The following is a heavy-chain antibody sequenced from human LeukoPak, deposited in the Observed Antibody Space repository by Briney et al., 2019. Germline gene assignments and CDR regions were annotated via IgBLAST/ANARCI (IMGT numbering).Heavy chain of an antibody. CDR2: ISSNGGST. J-gene: IGHJ4*02. D-gene: IGHD2-15*01. CDR1: GFTFSSYA. Sequence: GGSLRLSCSASGFTFSSYAMHWVRQAPGKGLEYVSAISSNGGSTYYADSVKGRFTISRDNSKNTLYLQMSSLRAEDTAVYYCVKSSGYCSGGSCSEFDSWGQGTLVTVSS. V-gene: IGHV3-64D*06. CDR3: VKSSGYCSGGSCSEFDS.